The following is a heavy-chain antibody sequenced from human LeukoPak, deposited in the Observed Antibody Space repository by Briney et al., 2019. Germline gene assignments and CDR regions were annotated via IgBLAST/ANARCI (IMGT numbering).Heavy chain of an antibody. CDR1: GYTFTSYA. CDR3: ARSLDYYDSSGYYAH. Sequence: GASVKVPCKASGYTFTSYAMHWVRQAPGQRLEWMGWINAGNGNTKYSQKFQGRVTITRDTSASTAYMELSSLRSEDTAVYYCARSLDYYDSSGYYAHWGQGALVTVSS. CDR2: INAGNGNT. V-gene: IGHV1-3*01. J-gene: IGHJ4*02. D-gene: IGHD3-22*01.